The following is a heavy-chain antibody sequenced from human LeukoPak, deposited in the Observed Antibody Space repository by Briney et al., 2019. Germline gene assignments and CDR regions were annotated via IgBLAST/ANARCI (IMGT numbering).Heavy chain of an antibody. Sequence: PGGSLRLSCAASGFSFSSYAMSWVRQAPGKGPEWVSAISGNDGRTFYADSVKGRSTISRDNSKNTLYLQMNSLRGEDTALYYCVKEFPYGTPRFYYFDDWGQGTLVTVSS. V-gene: IGHV3-23*01. D-gene: IGHD3-3*01. CDR1: GFSFSSYA. CDR3: VKEFPYGTPRFYYFDD. J-gene: IGHJ4*02. CDR2: ISGNDGRT.